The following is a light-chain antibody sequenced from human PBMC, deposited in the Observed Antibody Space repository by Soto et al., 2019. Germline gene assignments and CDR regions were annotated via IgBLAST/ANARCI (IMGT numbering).Light chain of an antibody. Sequence: EIVMTQSPATLSVSPGERATLSCRASQSVSSNLAWDQQKPGQAPRLLIYGASTRATGIPARFSGSGSGTEFTLTISRLQAEDFAGYYCQQYNNWSYSFGQGTKLEIK. CDR3: QQYNNWSYS. J-gene: IGKJ2*03. V-gene: IGKV3-15*01. CDR2: GAS. CDR1: QSVSSN.